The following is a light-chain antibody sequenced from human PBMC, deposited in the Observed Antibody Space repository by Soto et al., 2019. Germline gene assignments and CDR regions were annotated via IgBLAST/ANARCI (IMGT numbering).Light chain of an antibody. Sequence: QSGLRQPPSASGTPGQSVTISCSASTSSIGSSSVYWYQQLPGKAPKVFIYENNRRPSGVPDRFSGSKSGTTASVAISGLRSEDEADYYSATCDDSLSGPVFGGGTKLTVL. CDR1: TSSIGSSS. V-gene: IGLV1-47*01. CDR2: ENN. CDR3: ATCDDSLSGPV. J-gene: IGLJ2*01.